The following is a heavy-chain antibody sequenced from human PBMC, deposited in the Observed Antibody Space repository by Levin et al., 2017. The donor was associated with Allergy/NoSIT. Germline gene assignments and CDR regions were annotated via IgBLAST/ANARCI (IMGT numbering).Heavy chain of an antibody. CDR1: GDSVSSNSAA. D-gene: IGHD1-26*01. J-gene: IGHJ5*02. CDR3: ARGSSGSYYVDSDWFDP. Sequence: SQTLSLTCAISGDSVSSNSAAWNWIRQSPSRGLEWLGRTYYRSKWYNDYAVSVKSRITINPDTSKNQFSLQLNSVTPEDTAVYYCARGSSGSYYVDSDWFDPWGQGTLVTVSS. CDR2: TYYRSKWYN. V-gene: IGHV6-1*01.